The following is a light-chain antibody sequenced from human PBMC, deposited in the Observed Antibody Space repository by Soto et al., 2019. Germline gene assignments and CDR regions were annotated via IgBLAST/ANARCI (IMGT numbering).Light chain of an antibody. CDR1: QSISSW. Sequence: DIQMTQSPSTLSASVGDRVTITCGASQSISSWLAWYQQKPGKAPKLLIYKASSLESGVPSRFSGSGSGTEFTLTISSLQPENFATYYCQQTFTTPHTFGQGTKVDIK. CDR2: KAS. CDR3: QQTFTTPHT. J-gene: IGKJ2*01. V-gene: IGKV1-5*03.